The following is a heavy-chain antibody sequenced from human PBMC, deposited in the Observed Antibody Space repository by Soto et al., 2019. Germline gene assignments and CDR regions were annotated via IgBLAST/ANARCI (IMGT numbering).Heavy chain of an antibody. J-gene: IGHJ4*02. D-gene: IGHD3-22*01. CDR1: GVTFSSYG. CDR3: ATFFPYYYDSSGYSDY. Sequence: QVQLVQSGAEVKKPGSSVKVSCKASGVTFSSYGISWVRQAPGQGLAWMGGIIPIFGTANYAQKFQGRVTITADKSTSTAYMELSSLRSEDTAVYYCATFFPYYYDSSGYSDYWGQGTLVTVSS. V-gene: IGHV1-69*06. CDR2: IIPIFGTA.